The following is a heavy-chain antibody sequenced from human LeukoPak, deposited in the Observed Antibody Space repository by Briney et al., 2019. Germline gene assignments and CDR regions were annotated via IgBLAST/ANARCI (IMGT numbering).Heavy chain of an antibody. D-gene: IGHD3-10*01. J-gene: IGHJ5*02. CDR3: ARGSSRWFREPTTRGGIDP. V-gene: IGHV4-34*01. CDR1: GGSFSNNY. CDR2: INHGGST. Sequence: SETLSLTCGVYGGSFSNNYWSWICQPPGKGLEWIGEINHGGSTNYNPSLKRRVTISVDTSKNQFSLRLSSVTAADTAVYYCARGSSRWFREPTTRGGIDPWGQGTLVTVSS.